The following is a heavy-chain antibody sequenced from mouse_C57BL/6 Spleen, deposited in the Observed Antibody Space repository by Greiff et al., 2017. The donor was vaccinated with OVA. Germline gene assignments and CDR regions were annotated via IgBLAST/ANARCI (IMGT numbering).Heavy chain of an antibody. CDR2: IYPRSGNT. CDR3: ARAWDYGNSWYFDV. CDR1: GYTFTSYG. D-gene: IGHD2-1*01. Sequence: VQLQQSGAELARPGASVKLSCKASGYTFTSYGISWVKQRTGQGLEWIGEIYPRSGNTYYNEKFKGKAKLTADKSSSTSYMELRSLTSEDSAVYFCARAWDYGNSWYFDVWGTGTTVTVSS. J-gene: IGHJ1*03. V-gene: IGHV1-81*01.